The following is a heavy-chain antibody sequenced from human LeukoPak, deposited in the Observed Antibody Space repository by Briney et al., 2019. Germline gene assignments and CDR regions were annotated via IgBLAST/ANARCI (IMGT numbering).Heavy chain of an antibody. CDR2: IYTSGST. Sequence: SETLSLTCAVYGGSFSGYYWSWIRQPAGKGLEWIGRIYTSGSTNYNPSLKSRVTMSVDTSKNQFSLKLSSVTAADTAVYYCARDNSGSYPPSPFDPWGQGTLVTVSS. CDR1: GGSFSGYY. D-gene: IGHD1-26*01. V-gene: IGHV4-4*07. J-gene: IGHJ5*02. CDR3: ARDNSGSYPPSPFDP.